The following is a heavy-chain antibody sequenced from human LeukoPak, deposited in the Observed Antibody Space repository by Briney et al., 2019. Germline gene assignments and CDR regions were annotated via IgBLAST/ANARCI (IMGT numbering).Heavy chain of an antibody. D-gene: IGHD2-21*02. CDR1: GFTASSNY. CDR3: ARLICGGGDCGGVGAFDI. CDR2: IYSGGST. V-gene: IGHV3-53*01. Sequence: GGSLRLSCAASGFTASSNYMSWVRQAPGKGLEWVSVIYSGGSTYYADSVKGRFTISRDNSKNTLHLQMNSLRAEDTAVYYCARLICGGGDCGGVGAFDIWGQGTMVTVSS. J-gene: IGHJ3*02.